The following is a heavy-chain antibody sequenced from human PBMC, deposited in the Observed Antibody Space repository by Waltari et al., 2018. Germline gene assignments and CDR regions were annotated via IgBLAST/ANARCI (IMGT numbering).Heavy chain of an antibody. V-gene: IGHV3-20*01. J-gene: IGHJ4*02. CDR1: VSTFHDFG. CDR3: AKGYFGPDY. CDR2: IDWNGRHT. Sequence: EVQLVECGGNLIRPGGSLRLSWVRSVSTFHDFGLSWVRHSPGKALEWFSSIDWNGRHTQYAEYVRGRFTIFRDNTKNSLYLQMSDLRPEDTALYHCAKGYFGPDYWGQGTLVTVSS. D-gene: IGHD3-16*01.